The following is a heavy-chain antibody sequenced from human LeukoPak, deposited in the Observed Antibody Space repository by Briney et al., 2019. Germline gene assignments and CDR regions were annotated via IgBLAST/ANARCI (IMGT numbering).Heavy chain of an antibody. V-gene: IGHV3-11*01. D-gene: IGHD1-7*01. Sequence: NPGGSLRLSCAASGFTFSVYYMSWIRQAPGKGLEWVSYISSSGSTIYYADSVKGRFTISRDNAKKSLYLQMNSPRAEDTAVYYCARSATGTRYFHQWGRGTLVTVSS. CDR3: ARSATGTRYFHQ. CDR2: ISSSGSTI. J-gene: IGHJ1*01. CDR1: GFTFSVYY.